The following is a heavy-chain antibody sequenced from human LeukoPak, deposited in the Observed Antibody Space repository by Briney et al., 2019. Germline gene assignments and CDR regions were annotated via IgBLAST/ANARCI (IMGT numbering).Heavy chain of an antibody. Sequence: PGGSLRLSCAASGFTFSSYAMSWVRQAPGKGLEWVSAISGSGGSTYYADSVMGRFTISRDNSKNTLYLQMNSLRAEDTAVYYCAKDRVRDYDGPFDYWGQGTLVTVSS. CDR2: ISGSGGST. CDR1: GFTFSSYA. D-gene: IGHD4-17*01. CDR3: AKDRVRDYDGPFDY. V-gene: IGHV3-23*01. J-gene: IGHJ4*02.